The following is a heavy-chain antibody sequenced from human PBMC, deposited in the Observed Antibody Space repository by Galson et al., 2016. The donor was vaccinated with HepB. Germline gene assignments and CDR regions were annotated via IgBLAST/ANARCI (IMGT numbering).Heavy chain of an antibody. J-gene: IGHJ4*02. D-gene: IGHD3-22*01. CDR1: GYTFTGYY. Sequence: SVKVSCKASGYTFTGYYIHWVRQAPGQGLEWMGRINPNSGGTNYAQKFQGRVIMTRDTSITTAYMELSSLRSDDTAMYFCARAPSYYDTSVDFDLWGQGTLVTVSS. CDR2: INPNSGGT. CDR3: ARAPSYYDTSVDFDL. V-gene: IGHV1-2*06.